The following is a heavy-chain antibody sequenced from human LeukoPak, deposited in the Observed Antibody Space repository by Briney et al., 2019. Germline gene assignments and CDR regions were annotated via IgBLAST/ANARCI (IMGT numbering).Heavy chain of an antibody. CDR3: ASEPLGYCSGGSCFDDY. CDR1: GGTFSSYA. D-gene: IGHD2-15*01. J-gene: IGHJ4*02. V-gene: IGHV1-69*13. CDR2: IIPIFGTA. Sequence: SVKVSCKASGGTFSSYAISWVRQAPGQGLEWMGGIIPIFGTANYAQKFQGRVTITADESTSTAYMELSSLRSEDMAVYYCASEPLGYCSGGSCFDDYWGQGTLVTVSS.